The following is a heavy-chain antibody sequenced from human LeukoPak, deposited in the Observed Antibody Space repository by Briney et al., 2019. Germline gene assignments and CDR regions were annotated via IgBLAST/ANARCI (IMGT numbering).Heavy chain of an antibody. J-gene: IGHJ6*03. D-gene: IGHD3-3*01. CDR3: ARGRVTTIFGVVYYYYYYMDV. Sequence: ASVKVSCKASGYTFTGYYMHWVRQAPGQGLEWMGWINPNSGGTNYAQKFQGRVTMTRDTSISTAYMELSRPRSDDTAVYYCARGRVTTIFGVVYYYYYYMDVWGKGTTVTVSS. V-gene: IGHV1-2*02. CDR2: INPNSGGT. CDR1: GYTFTGYY.